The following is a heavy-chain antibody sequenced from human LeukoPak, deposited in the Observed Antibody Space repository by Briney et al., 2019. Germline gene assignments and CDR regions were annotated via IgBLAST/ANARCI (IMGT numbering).Heavy chain of an antibody. J-gene: IGHJ4*02. V-gene: IGHV3-21*01. Sequence: GGSLRLSCADSGFTFSSYSMNWVRQAPGKGLEWVSSISSTSIYIYYADSVKGRFTISRDNAKSSLYLQMNSLRAEDTAVYYCARGPTTYGSGSYYYYFDYWGQGTLVTISS. CDR1: GFTFSSYS. D-gene: IGHD3-10*01. CDR2: ISSTSIYI. CDR3: ARGPTTYGSGSYYYYFDY.